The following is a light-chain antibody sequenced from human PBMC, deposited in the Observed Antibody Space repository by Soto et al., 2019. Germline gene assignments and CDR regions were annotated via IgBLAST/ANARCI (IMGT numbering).Light chain of an antibody. CDR1: SSNIGAGYD. V-gene: IGLV1-40*01. Sequence: QSLLTQPPSVSGAPGQRVTISCTWSSSNIGAGYDVHWYQQLPGTAPKLLIYGNSNRPSGVPDRFSGSKSGTSASLAITGLQAEAEADYYCQSYDSGVTGSVFGPGTKVTAL. CDR2: GNS. J-gene: IGLJ1*01. CDR3: QSYDSGVTGSV.